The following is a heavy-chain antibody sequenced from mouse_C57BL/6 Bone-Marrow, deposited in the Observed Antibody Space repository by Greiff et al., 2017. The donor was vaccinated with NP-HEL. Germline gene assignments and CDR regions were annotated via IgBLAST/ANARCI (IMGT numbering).Heavy chain of an antibody. CDR1: GYTFTSYW. J-gene: IGHJ3*01. D-gene: IGHD2-2*01. Sequence: QVQLQQPGAELVKPGASVKLSCKASGYTFTSYWMQWVKQRPGQGLEWIGEIDPSDSYTNYNQKFNGKATLTVDTSSSTAYMQLSSLTSEDSAVYYCARGEVTTRFAYWGQGTLVTVSA. V-gene: IGHV1-50*01. CDR3: ARGEVTTRFAY. CDR2: IDPSDSYT.